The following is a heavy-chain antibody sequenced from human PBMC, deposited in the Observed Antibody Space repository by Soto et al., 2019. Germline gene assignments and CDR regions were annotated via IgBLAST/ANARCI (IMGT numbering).Heavy chain of an antibody. CDR3: THRTPTVTWWSAP. Sequence: QITLKESGPTLVKPTQTLTLTCTFSGFSLTTSGVGVGWIRQPPGKALEWLALIYWDDDKRYSPSLKSRLTTTKDPPKNQWLLTMTNRHPADNPTYFGTHRTPTVTWWSAPWGQETLVTV. J-gene: IGHJ5*02. CDR2: IYWDDDK. V-gene: IGHV2-5*02. CDR1: GFSLTTSGVG. D-gene: IGHD4-17*01.